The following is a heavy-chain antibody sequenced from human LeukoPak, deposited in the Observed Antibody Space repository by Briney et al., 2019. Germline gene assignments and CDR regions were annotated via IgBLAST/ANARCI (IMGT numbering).Heavy chain of an antibody. CDR2: IRSDGYHT. CDR3: AKPSGSGVDY. Sequence: PGWSLRLSCGASGFVFDDYDMHWVRQAPGKGREWVAFIRSDGYHTYYTDSVKGRFISTRDNFKNTLYLQMNSLRLEDMAVYYCAKPSGSGVDYWGRGTRVTVSS. D-gene: IGHD1-26*01. J-gene: IGHJ4*02. CDR1: GFVFDDYD. V-gene: IGHV3-30*02.